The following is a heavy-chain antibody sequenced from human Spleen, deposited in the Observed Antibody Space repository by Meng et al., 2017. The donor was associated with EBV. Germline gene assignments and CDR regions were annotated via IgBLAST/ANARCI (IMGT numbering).Heavy chain of an antibody. CDR3: ARLYSGNHPIDDY. D-gene: IGHD1-26*01. V-gene: IGHV1-3*01. J-gene: IGHJ4*02. Sequence: VLLGQSGAEVKKPGVSVKCSCKASGYIFTSYAMDWVRQAPGQRLEWMGWINPGSGNAKYSQKFQGRVTITTDTSASTTYMELRSLRSEDTAVYYCARLYSGNHPIDDYWGQGTLVTVSS. CDR1: GYIFTSYA. CDR2: INPGSGNA.